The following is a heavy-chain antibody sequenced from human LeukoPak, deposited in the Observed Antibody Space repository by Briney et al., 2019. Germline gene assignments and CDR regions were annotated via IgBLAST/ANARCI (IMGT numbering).Heavy chain of an antibody. CDR2: ISLGNT. Sequence: SETLSLTCSLSGDTLSTYYWNWIRQTPGRGLEWIGHISLGNTEYNPSLKSRVTISVDTSKNEFYLRLTSVTAADTALYFCARGKRHSYGKYFDPWSQGTLVSVSS. D-gene: IGHD5-18*01. J-gene: IGHJ4*02. CDR1: GDTLSTYY. CDR3: ARGKRHSYGKYFDP. V-gene: IGHV4-59*12.